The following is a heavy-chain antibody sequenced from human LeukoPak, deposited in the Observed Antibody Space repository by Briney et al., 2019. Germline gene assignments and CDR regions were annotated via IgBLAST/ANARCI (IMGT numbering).Heavy chain of an antibody. D-gene: IGHD6-19*01. V-gene: IGHV3-74*01. Sequence: GGSLRLSCAASGFTFSSYSMNWVRQAPGKGLVWVSRINSDGSSTSYADSVKGRFTISRDNAKNTLYLQMNSLRAEDTAVYYCAREVAVAGTPRFDPWGQGTLVTVSS. CDR1: GFTFSSYS. CDR3: AREVAVAGTPRFDP. J-gene: IGHJ5*02. CDR2: INSDGSST.